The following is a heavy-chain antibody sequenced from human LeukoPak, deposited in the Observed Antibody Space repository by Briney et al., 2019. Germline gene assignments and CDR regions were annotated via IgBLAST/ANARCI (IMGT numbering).Heavy chain of an antibody. Sequence: GGSLRLSCVASGFTFSGYAMSWVRQAPGKGLEWVSAISGSGGSSYYADSVKGRFTISRDNSKNTLYLQMNSLRAEDTAVYYCAKHDGAAVAGIFDYWGQGTLVTVCS. CDR3: AKHDGAAVAGIFDY. D-gene: IGHD6-19*01. V-gene: IGHV3-23*01. CDR2: ISGSGGSS. J-gene: IGHJ4*02. CDR1: GFTFSGYA.